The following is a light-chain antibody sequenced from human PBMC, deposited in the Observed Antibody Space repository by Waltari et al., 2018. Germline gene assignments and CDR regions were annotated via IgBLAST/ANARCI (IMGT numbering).Light chain of an antibody. CDR3: QQRFSWPPT. CDR2: EAS. Sequence: VVTQSPATLSLSPGERATLSCTASESVSNSLAWYQQKPGQGPRLLIYEASNRATGSPARFSGSGSGTDFTLTINNVEPEDFALYFCQQRFSWPPTFGGGTKVDI. J-gene: IGKJ4*01. V-gene: IGKV3-11*01. CDR1: ESVSNS.